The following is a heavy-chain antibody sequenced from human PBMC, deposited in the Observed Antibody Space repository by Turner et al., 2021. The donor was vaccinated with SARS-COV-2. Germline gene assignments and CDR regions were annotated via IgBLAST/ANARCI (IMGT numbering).Heavy chain of an antibody. D-gene: IGHD5-18*01. CDR1: GFTFSSYA. CDR2: ISGGGGNT. V-gene: IGHV3-23*01. Sequence: EVQLLESGGGLVQPGGSLRLSWAASGFTFSSYAMNWVRQAPGKGLEWVSAISGGGGNTFYADSVKGRFTISRDNSKNTLYLQMNSLRAEDTAVYYCAKGYSYDLDPWGQGTLVTVSS. CDR3: AKGYSYDLDP. J-gene: IGHJ5*02.